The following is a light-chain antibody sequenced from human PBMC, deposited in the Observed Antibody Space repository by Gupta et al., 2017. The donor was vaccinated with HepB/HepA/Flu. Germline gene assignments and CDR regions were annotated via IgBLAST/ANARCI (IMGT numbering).Light chain of an antibody. J-gene: IGLJ2*01. CDR1: RSNIGAHYD. Sequence: QSVLTQPPSVSGPPGRRVTISCTGSRSNIGAHYDVNWYQHLPGTAPKLLIYANSNRPSGVPDRFSGSKSGTSASLAITGLQAEDEAHYYCQSFDNSLTAVVFGGGTKLTVL. CDR3: QSFDNSLTAVV. V-gene: IGLV1-40*01. CDR2: ANS.